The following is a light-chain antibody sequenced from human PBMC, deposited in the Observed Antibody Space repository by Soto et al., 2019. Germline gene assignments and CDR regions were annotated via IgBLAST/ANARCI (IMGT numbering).Light chain of an antibody. CDR3: LQHNSYPRA. CDR2: AAS. CDR1: ETISTY. Sequence: DIQMTKSPSCVSASVGDRVTVTCGTSETISTYVNWYQKKPGKAPKLLIYAASSLQSGVPSRFSGSGSGTDFTLTISSLQPEDFATYYCLQHNSYPRAFGQGTKVDI. V-gene: IGKV1-17*01. J-gene: IGKJ1*01.